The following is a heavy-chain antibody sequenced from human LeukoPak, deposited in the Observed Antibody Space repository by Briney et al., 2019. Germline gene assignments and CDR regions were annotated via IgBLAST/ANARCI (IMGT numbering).Heavy chain of an antibody. CDR2: IIPIFGTA. CDR1: GGTFSSYA. CDR3: ARVGTMIVVDSRGAFDI. Sequence: SVKVSCKASGGTFSSYAISWVRQAPGQGLEWMGGIIPIFGTANYAQKFQGRVTITTDESTSTAYMELSSLRSEDTAVYYCARVGTMIVVDSRGAFDIWGQGTMVTVSS. J-gene: IGHJ3*02. D-gene: IGHD3-22*01. V-gene: IGHV1-69*05.